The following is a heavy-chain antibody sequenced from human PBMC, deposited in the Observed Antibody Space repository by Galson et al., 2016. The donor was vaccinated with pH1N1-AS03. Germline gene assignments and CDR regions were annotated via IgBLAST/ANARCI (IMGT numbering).Heavy chain of an antibody. CDR1: GFNFDDYG. D-gene: IGHD2-15*01. Sequence: SLRLSCAASGFNFDDYGMHWVRQAPGKGLEWVSGLNSNGGSVGYADSVKGRFTISRDNVETALYLQMDSLRGEDTAVYYCVRNRGSRGFHADWYFDVWGPGTVVSVSS. CDR3: VRNRGSRGFHADWYFDV. CDR2: LNSNGGSV. V-gene: IGHV3-9*01. J-gene: IGHJ2*01.